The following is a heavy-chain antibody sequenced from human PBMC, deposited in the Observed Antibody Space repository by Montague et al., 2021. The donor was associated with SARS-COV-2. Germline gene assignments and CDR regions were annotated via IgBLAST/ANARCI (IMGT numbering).Heavy chain of an antibody. D-gene: IGHD3-10*01. J-gene: IGHJ4*02. CDR1: GDSFSTYS. CDR2: INHTGST. V-gene: IGHV4-34*01. CDR3: ATRSTLWCGED. Sequence: SQTLSLTCSVYGDSFSTYSWVWVRQPPGEGLEWIGEINHTGSTSYNPFLKRRVTMSIDSSNNQVSLKLSSMTAADTAVYYCATRSTLWCGEDWGQGTLVTVSS.